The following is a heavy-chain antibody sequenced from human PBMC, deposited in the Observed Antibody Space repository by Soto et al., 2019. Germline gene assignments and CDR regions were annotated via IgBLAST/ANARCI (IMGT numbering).Heavy chain of an antibody. J-gene: IGHJ4*02. CDR1: GFTFSSYT. CDR3: AKDRVGSSWPYYFDY. Sequence: EVQLLESGGGLVQPGGSLRLSCAASGFTFSSYTMNWVRQAPGKGREWVSGIGAGGVTTYYADSVKGRFTISRDNSKNTLYVQMNSLRAEDTAVYYCAKDRVGSSWPYYFDYWGQGILVTVSS. CDR2: IGAGGVTT. V-gene: IGHV3-23*01. D-gene: IGHD6-13*01.